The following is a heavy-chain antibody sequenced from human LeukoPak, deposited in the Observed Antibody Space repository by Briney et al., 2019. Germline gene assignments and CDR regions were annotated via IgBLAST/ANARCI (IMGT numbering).Heavy chain of an antibody. J-gene: IGHJ6*03. D-gene: IGHD3-9*01. Sequence: ASVKVSCKASGYIFTDYYMHWVRQAPGQELGWMGRINPNSGGTNYAQKFQGRVTMTRDTSISTAYTELSSLRSEDTATYYCARVGRLRYFDWLSPWYYYYYMDVWGKGTTVTVSS. V-gene: IGHV1/OR15-1*01. CDR2: INPNSGGT. CDR1: GYIFTDYY. CDR3: ARVGRLRYFDWLSPWYYYYYMDV.